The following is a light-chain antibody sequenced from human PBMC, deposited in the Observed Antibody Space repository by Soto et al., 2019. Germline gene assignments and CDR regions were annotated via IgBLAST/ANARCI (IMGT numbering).Light chain of an antibody. CDR2: EVS. CDR1: SSDVGGYNY. J-gene: IGLJ1*01. V-gene: IGLV2-14*01. CDR3: SSYTSSSSYV. Sequence: QSALTQPASVSGSPGQSITISCTGTSSDVGGYNYVSWYQQHPGKAPKVMIFEVSNRPSGVSTRFSGSKSGNTASLTISGLQAEDEADYYCSSYTSSSSYVFGTGTKLTVL.